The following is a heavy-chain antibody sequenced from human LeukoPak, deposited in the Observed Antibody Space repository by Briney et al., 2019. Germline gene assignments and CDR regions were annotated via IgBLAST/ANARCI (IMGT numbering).Heavy chain of an antibody. V-gene: IGHV4-59*11. D-gene: IGHD3-9*01. J-gene: IGHJ4*02. CDR2: ISYSGST. CDR3: ARGPYNVLTGSPSYFDY. CDR1: SGSISSHY. Sequence: SSETLSLTCTVSSGSISSHYWGWIRQPPGKGLEWIGYISYSGSTNYSPSLKSRLSIAVDTSRDQFSLDLRSVTAADTALYYCARGPYNVLTGSPSYFDYWGQGILVTVSS.